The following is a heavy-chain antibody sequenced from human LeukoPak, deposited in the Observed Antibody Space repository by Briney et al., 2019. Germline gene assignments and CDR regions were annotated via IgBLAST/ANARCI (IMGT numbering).Heavy chain of an antibody. CDR1: GFTLSDYY. Sequence: PGGSLRLSCAASGFTLSDYYMDWVRQAPGQGLEWVARTRKKAKGYTTEYAASVKGRFTISRDDSKNSVDLQMNSLITEDTAVYYCARVTIDYYDIWGQGTMVTVSS. V-gene: IGHV3-72*01. CDR3: ARVTIDYYDI. CDR2: TRKKAKGYTT. J-gene: IGHJ3*02. D-gene: IGHD3-10*01.